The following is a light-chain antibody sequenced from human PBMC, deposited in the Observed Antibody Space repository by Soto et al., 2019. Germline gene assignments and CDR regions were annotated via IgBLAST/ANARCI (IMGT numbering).Light chain of an antibody. CDR2: DSS. CDR1: QRISSY. V-gene: IGKV3-11*01. CDR3: QQRINWPWT. J-gene: IGKJ1*01. Sequence: EIVLTKSPATLSLPPGDRATLSCRASQRISSYLAWYQQQPVQAPRLLIYDSSNRATGIPARFSGSGSGTDFTLTISSLEPEDFAFYFCQQRINWPWTFGQETKVEIK.